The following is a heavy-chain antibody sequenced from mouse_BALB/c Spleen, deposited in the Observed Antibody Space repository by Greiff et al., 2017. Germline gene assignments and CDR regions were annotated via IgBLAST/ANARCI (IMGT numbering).Heavy chain of an antibody. CDR3: ARSEMDYYAMDY. J-gene: IGHJ4*01. CDR1: GYSFTSYY. V-gene: IGHV1-66*01. Sequence: QVQLQQSGPELVKPGASVKISCKASGYSFTSYYIHWVKQRPGQGLEWIGWIFPGSGNTKYNEKFKGKATLTADTSSSTAYMQLSSLTSEDSAVYFCARSEMDYYAMDYWGQGTSVTVSS. CDR2: IFPGSGNT. D-gene: IGHD2-3*01.